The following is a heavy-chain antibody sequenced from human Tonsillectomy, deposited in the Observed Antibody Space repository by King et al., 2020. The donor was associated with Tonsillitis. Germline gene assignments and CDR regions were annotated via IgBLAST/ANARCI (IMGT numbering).Heavy chain of an antibody. CDR1: GFTFSSYS. CDR3: ARDAQKLVGRGAFDI. J-gene: IGHJ3*02. CDR2: ISSSSSYI. Sequence: VQLVESGGGLVKPGGSLRLSCAASGFTFSSYSMNWVRQAPGKGLEWVSSISSSSSYIYYADSVKGRFTISRDNAKYSLYLQMNSLRAEDTAVYYCARDAQKLVGRGAFDIWGQGTMVTVSS. V-gene: IGHV3-21*01. D-gene: IGHD6-13*01.